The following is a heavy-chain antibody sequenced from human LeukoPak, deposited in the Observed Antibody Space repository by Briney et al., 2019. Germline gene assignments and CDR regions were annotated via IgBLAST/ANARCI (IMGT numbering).Heavy chain of an antibody. CDR3: ARGGSDWYTFDY. D-gene: IGHD6-19*01. CDR1: GFIFSSYN. V-gene: IGHV3-21*01. CDR2: ISSSSSYI. J-gene: IGHJ4*02. Sequence: GGSLRLSCAASGFIFSSYNMNWVRQAPGKGLEWVSSISSSSSYIYYADSVKGRFTVSRHNAKNSMYLEMNSLRAEDTAVYYCARGGSDWYTFDYRGQGILVTVSS.